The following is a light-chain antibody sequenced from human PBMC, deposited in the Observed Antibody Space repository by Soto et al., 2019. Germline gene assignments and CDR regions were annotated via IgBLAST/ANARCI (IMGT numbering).Light chain of an antibody. Sequence: TRSTVTLNFLPWERASLSCRASQSVSSNLAWYQQKPGQAPRFLIYVASTRATGIPARFSASGSGTDFTLSISSVEPDDFAVYYCQQYGTAPWTLAQGTKVDIK. J-gene: IGKJ1*01. V-gene: IGKV3-20*01. CDR1: QSVSSN. CDR3: QQYGTAPWT. CDR2: VAS.